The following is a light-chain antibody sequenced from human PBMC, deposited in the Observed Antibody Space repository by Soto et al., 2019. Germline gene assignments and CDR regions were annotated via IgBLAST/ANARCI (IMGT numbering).Light chain of an antibody. V-gene: IGKV1-39*01. CDR2: AAS. CDR1: QSISSY. Sequence: DIQMTQSPSTLSASVGYRVTITCRASQSISSYLNWYQQKPGKAPKLRIYAASSLQSGVPSRFSGSGSGTDFTLTISSLQPEDFATYYCQQSYSTPLTFGGGTKVDIK. CDR3: QQSYSTPLT. J-gene: IGKJ4*01.